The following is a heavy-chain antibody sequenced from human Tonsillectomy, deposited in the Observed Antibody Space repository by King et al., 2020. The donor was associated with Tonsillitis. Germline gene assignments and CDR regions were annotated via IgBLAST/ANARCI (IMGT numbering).Heavy chain of an antibody. V-gene: IGHV3-30*04. D-gene: IGHD4-17*01. CDR2: TSYNEINK. J-gene: IGHJ4*02. CDR1: GLTFSSNA. Sequence: VQLVVSGGGVVQPGGSLRLSCAASGLTFSSNAMHWVRQAPGKGLEWVAITSYNEINKYYADSVKGRFTISRDNSKNTLYLQMNSLRADDTAVYYCAREAYGDYYFDYWGQGTLVTVSS. CDR3: AREAYGDYYFDY.